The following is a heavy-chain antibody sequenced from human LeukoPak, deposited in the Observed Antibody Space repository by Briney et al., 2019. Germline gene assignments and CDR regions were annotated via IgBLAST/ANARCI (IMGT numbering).Heavy chain of an antibody. CDR3: AKVAGSSPIYYFDY. V-gene: IGHV3-23*01. CDR2: ISGSGGST. CDR1: GFTFSNYA. D-gene: IGHD2-15*01. J-gene: IGHJ4*02. Sequence: GGSLRLSCAASGFTFSNYAMSWVRQAPGKGLEWASGISGSGGSTYYADSVKGRFTISRDNSKNTLYLQMNSLRAEDTAVYYCAKVAGSSPIYYFDYWGQGTLVTVSS.